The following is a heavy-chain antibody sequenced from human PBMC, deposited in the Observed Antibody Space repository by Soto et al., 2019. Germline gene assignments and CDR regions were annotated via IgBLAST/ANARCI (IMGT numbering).Heavy chain of an antibody. J-gene: IGHJ4*02. V-gene: IGHV3-21*01. Sequence: PGGSRRLSFAASGFTFSSYSMNWVRQAPGKGLEWVSSISSGSTYIYYADSVKGRFTISRDNAKNSLFLQMNSLRAEDTAVYYCARDSGITGTIFDYWGQGTLVTVSS. D-gene: IGHD1-20*01. CDR2: ISSGSTYI. CDR1: GFTFSSYS. CDR3: ARDSGITGTIFDY.